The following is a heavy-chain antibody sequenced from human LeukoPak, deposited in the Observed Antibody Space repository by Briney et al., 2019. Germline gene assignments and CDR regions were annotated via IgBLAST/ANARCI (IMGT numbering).Heavy chain of an antibody. J-gene: IGHJ4*02. V-gene: IGHV3-53*01. D-gene: IGHD4-11*01. CDR3: ARSRLGYSNFDF. CDR2: IYGGGGT. CDR1: GFSVSNNY. Sequence: GGSLRLSCAASGFSVSNNYMHWVRQAPGKGLEWVSVIYGGGGTDYADSVKGRLTISRDTSTNTVYLQMNSLRAEDTAVYYCARSRLGYSNFDFWGQGALVTVSS.